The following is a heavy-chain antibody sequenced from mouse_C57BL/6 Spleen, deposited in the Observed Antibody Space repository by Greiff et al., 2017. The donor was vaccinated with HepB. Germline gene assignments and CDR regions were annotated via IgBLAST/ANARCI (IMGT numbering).Heavy chain of an antibody. D-gene: IGHD1-1*01. V-gene: IGHV5-6*01. CDR3: ARLLTRDFDY. J-gene: IGHJ2*01. Sequence: EVKLLESGGDLVKPGGSLKLSCAASGFTFSSYGMSWVRQTPDKRLEWVATISSGGSYTYYPDSVKGRFTISRDNAKNTLYLQMSSLKSEDTAMYYCARLLTRDFDYWGQGTTLTVSS. CDR1: GFTFSSYG. CDR2: ISSGGSYT.